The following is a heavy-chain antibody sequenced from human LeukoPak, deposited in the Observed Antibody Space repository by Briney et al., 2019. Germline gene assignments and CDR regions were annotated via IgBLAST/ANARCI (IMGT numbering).Heavy chain of an antibody. D-gene: IGHD6-13*01. CDR3: ARGAPYSSSWYPRYYFDY. Sequence: SQTLSLTCAVSGGSISSGGYSWSWIRQPPGKGLEWIGYIYHSGSTYYNPSLKSRVTISVDRSKNQFSLKLSSVTAADTAVYYCARGAPYSSSWYPRYYFDYWGQGTLVTVSS. J-gene: IGHJ4*02. CDR1: GGSISSGGYS. V-gene: IGHV4-30-2*01. CDR2: IYHSGST.